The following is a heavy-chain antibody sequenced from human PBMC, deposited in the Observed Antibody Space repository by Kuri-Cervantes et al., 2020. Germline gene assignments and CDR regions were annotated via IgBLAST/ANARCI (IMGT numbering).Heavy chain of an antibody. Sequence: ASVKVSCKASGYTFTGYYMHWVRQAPGQGLEWMGWINPNSGGTNYAQKFQGRVTMTRDTSTSTVYMELSSLRSEDTAVYYCARDPARDPIAAAPEYYFDYWGQGTLVTVSS. J-gene: IGHJ4*02. CDR1: GYTFTGYY. V-gene: IGHV1-2*02. CDR2: INPNSGGT. CDR3: ARDPARDPIAAAPEYYFDY. D-gene: IGHD6-13*01.